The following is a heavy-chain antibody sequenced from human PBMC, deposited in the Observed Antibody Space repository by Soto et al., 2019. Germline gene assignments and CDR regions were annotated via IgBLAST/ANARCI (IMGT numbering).Heavy chain of an antibody. CDR3: ASDYSSSSGQVGDY. CDR2: ISSSSSYI. D-gene: IGHD6-6*01. CDR1: GFTFSSYS. J-gene: IGHJ4*02. V-gene: IGHV3-21*01. Sequence: GGSLRLSCAASGFTFSSYSMNWVRQAPGKGLEWVSSISSSSSYIYYADSVKGRFTISRDNAKNSLYLQMNSLRAEDTAVYYCASDYSSSSGQVGDYWGQGTLVTVSS.